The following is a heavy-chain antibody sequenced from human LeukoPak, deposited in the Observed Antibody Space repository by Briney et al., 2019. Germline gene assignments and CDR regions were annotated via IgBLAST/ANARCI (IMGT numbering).Heavy chain of an antibody. D-gene: IGHD3-10*01. V-gene: IGHV3-48*01. CDR3: ARANLYGSGTALV. CDR1: GFSFSYYS. Sequence: GGSLRLSCAASGFSFSYYSMNWVRQAPGKGREWVLYINSGSSNLHYADSVKGRFTISRDKAKNSLYLQMDSLRAEDTAVYYCARANLYGSGTALVWGQGILVTVSS. J-gene: IGHJ4*02. CDR2: INSGSSNL.